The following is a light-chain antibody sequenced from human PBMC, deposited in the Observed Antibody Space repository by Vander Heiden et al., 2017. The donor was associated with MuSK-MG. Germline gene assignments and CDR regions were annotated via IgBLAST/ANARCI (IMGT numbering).Light chain of an antibody. V-gene: IGKV1-6*02. CDR3: LQDSDYPLT. CDR2: ASS. CDR1: QAIGND. J-gene: IGKJ4*01. Sequence: AIQMTPSPSSLSASVGDRVTITCRASQAIGNDLGWYQQSPGKAPKLLISASSSLHSGVPSRFSGSGSGTEFTLTISTLQPEDFATYFCLQDSDYPLTFGGGTRVEIK.